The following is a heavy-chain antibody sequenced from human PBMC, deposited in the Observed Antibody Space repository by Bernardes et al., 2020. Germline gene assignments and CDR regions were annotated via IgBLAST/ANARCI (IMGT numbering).Heavy chain of an antibody. CDR3: ARVSTGGFLVTASRFYYDYMDG. CDR2: IYYSGST. D-gene: IGHD2-21*02. J-gene: IGHJ6*03. CDR1: GGSISSGGYY. Sequence: SETLSLTCTVSGGSISSGGYYWSWIRQHPGKGLEWIGYIYYSGSTYYNPSLKSRVTISVDTSKNQFSLKLSSVTAADTAVYYCARVSTGGFLVTASRFYYDYMDGWGKGTTVTVSS. V-gene: IGHV4-31*03.